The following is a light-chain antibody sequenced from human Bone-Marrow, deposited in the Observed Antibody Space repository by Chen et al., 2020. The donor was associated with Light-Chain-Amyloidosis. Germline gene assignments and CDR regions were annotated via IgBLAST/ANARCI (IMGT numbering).Light chain of an antibody. CDR2: RDT. CDR3: QSADSSGTYEVI. V-gene: IGLV3-25*03. CDR1: DLPTKY. J-gene: IGLJ2*01. Sequence: SYELTQPPSVSVSPGQTARITCSGDDLPTKYAYWYQQKPRQAPVLVIHRDTERPSGISERFSCSSSGTNATLTISGVEAADEAAYHCQSADSSGTYEVIFGGGTKLTVL.